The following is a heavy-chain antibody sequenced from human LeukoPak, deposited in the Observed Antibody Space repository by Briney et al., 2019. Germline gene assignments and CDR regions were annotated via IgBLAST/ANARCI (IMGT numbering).Heavy chain of an antibody. D-gene: IGHD4-23*01. CDR3: ARLYYGGITYYYYYMDV. CDR2: IYHSGST. Sequence: SETLSLTCAFSGYSISSGYYWGWIRQPPGKGLEWIGSIYHSGSTYYNPSLKSRVTISVDTSKNQFSLKLSSVTAADTAVYYCARLYYGGITYYYYYMDVWGKGTTATVSS. J-gene: IGHJ6*03. CDR1: GYSISSGYY. V-gene: IGHV4-38-2*01.